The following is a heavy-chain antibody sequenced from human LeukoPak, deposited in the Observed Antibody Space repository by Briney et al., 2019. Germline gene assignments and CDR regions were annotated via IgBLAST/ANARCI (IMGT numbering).Heavy chain of an antibody. Sequence: GESLKISCKGSGYSFSSYWIGWVRQMTGKDLEWMGVIYPADSDTRYSPSFQGQVTISADRSVSIAYLQWNSLKVSDTAMYYCVRVGGRGGARSLREAFDSWGQGTLVTVSS. D-gene: IGHD1-26*01. CDR1: GYSFSSYW. V-gene: IGHV5-51*01. J-gene: IGHJ4*02. CDR2: IYPADSDT. CDR3: VRVGGRGGARSLREAFDS.